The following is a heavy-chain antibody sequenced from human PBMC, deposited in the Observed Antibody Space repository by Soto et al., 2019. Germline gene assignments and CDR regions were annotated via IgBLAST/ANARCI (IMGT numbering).Heavy chain of an antibody. CDR2: ISYDGSNK. Sequence: QVQLVESGGGVVKPGRSLRLSCAASGFTFSSYGMHWVRQAPGKGLAWVAVISYDGSNKYYADSVKGRFTISRDNSKNTLYLKMNSLRAEDTAVYYCAGYYYDSSHWGQGTLVTVSS. V-gene: IGHV3-30*03. J-gene: IGHJ4*02. D-gene: IGHD3-22*01. CDR3: AGYYYDSSH. CDR1: GFTFSSYG.